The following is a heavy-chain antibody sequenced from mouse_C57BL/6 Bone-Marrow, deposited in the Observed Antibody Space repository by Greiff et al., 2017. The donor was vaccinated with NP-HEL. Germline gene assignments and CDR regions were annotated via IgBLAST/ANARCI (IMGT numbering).Heavy chain of an antibody. J-gene: IGHJ2*01. CDR2: IYPRSGNT. CDR1: GYTFTSYG. CDR3: AREEVHYYGSSY. D-gene: IGHD1-1*01. V-gene: IGHV1-81*01. Sequence: VQLQQSGAELARPGASVKLSCKASGYTFTSYGISWVKQRTGKGLEWIGEIYPRSGNTYYNEKFKGKATLTADKSSSTAYMGLRSLTSEDSAVYFCAREEVHYYGSSYWGQGTTLTVSS.